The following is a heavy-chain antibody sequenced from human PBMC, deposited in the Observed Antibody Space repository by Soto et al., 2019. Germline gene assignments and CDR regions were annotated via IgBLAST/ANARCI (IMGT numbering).Heavy chain of an antibody. CDR2: INAGNGNT. D-gene: IGHD3-3*01. CDR3: ARDQEWLLSRYFDY. Sequence: ASVKVSCKASGYTFTSYAMHWVRQAPGQRLEWMGWINAGNGNTKYSQKFQGRVTITRDTSASTAYMELSSLRSEDTAVYYCARDQEWLLSRYFDYWGQGTLVTVSS. V-gene: IGHV1-3*01. J-gene: IGHJ4*02. CDR1: GYTFTSYA.